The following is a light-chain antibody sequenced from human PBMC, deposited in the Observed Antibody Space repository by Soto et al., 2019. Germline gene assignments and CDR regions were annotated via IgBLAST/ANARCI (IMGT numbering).Light chain of an antibody. CDR3: QQYNNWIS. CDR2: GAS. V-gene: IGKV3-15*01. Sequence: EIVMTQSPATLSVSPGERATLSCRASQSVSSNLAWYQQKPGQAPRLLIYGASTRASGIPAMFSGSGSGTEFTLTISSLQSEDVAVYYCQQYNNWISFGQGTRLEI. J-gene: IGKJ5*01. CDR1: QSVSSN.